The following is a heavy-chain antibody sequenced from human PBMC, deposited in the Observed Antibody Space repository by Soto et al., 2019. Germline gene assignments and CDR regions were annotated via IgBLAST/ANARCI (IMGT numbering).Heavy chain of an antibody. CDR3: ARHTKDCSGGSCYLRYYYYGMDV. D-gene: IGHD2-15*01. J-gene: IGHJ6*02. CDR1: GYSFTSYW. CDR2: IDPSDSYT. Sequence: GESLKISCKGSGYSFTSYWISWVRQMPGKGLEWMGRIDPSDSYTNYSPSFQGHVTISADKSISTAYLQWSSLKASDTAMYYCARHTKDCSGGSCYLRYYYYGMDVWGQGTTVTVSS. V-gene: IGHV5-10-1*01.